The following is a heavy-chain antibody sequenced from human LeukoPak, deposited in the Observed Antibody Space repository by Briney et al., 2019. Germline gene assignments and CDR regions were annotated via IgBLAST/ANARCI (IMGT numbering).Heavy chain of an antibody. CDR2: FDPEDGET. V-gene: IGHV1-24*01. D-gene: IGHD3-22*01. CDR1: GYTLSELS. CDR3: ARGPYKYDSSGCFDY. J-gene: IGHJ4*02. Sequence: ASVKVSCKVSGYTLSELSMHWVRQAPGKGLEWMGGFDPEDGETIYAQKFQGRVTMTEDTSTDTAYMELSSLRSEDTAMYYCARGPYKYDSSGCFDYWGQGTLVTVSS.